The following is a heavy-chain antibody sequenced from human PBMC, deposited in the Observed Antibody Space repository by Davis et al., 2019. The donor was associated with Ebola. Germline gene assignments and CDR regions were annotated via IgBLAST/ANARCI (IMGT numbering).Heavy chain of an antibody. Sequence: PSETLSLTCAVYGGSFSGYYWSWIRQPPGKGLEWIGEINHSGSTNYNPSLKSRVTISVDTSKNQFSLKLSSVTAADTAVYYCARGGSAYYYGSGRYLDYWGQGTLVTVSS. J-gene: IGHJ4*02. CDR1: GGSFSGYY. CDR2: INHSGST. CDR3: ARGGSAYYYGSGRYLDY. D-gene: IGHD3-10*01. V-gene: IGHV4-34*01.